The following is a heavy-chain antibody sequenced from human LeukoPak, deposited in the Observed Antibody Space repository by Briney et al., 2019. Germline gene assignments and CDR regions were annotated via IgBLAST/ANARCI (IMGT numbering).Heavy chain of an antibody. Sequence: PGGSLRLSCAASGFSFSNSDVHWVRQAPGKGLEWVAFIRYDGSNKYYEDSVKGRLTISRDNAKNTLFLRMYSLRPEDTAVYYCVKEIRRNYFYGMDVWGQGTSVTVSS. J-gene: IGHJ6*02. CDR2: IRYDGSNK. V-gene: IGHV3-30*02. CDR1: GFSFSNSD. CDR3: VKEIRRNYFYGMDV.